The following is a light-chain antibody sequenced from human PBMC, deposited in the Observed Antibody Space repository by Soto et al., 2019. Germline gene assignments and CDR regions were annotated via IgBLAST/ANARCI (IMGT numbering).Light chain of an antibody. CDR1: SSDVGITNF. CDR2: EVT. J-gene: IGLJ3*02. CDR3: SSYADFNNVL. Sequence: QSVLTQPPSASGSPGQSVTISCTGTSSDVGITNFISWYQHYPGKAPKLMIYEVTKRPSGVPDRFSGSKSGNIVSLTVSGLQGEDEANYYCSSYADFNNVLFGGGTKLTVL. V-gene: IGLV2-8*01.